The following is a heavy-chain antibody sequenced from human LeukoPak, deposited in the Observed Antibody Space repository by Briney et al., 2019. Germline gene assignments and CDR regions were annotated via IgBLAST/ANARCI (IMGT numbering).Heavy chain of an antibody. J-gene: IGHJ5*02. V-gene: IGHV4-30-2*01. D-gene: IGHD3-9*01. CDR1: GGSISSGGYS. CDR3: ARDTAYYDILTGYYGNWFDP. Sequence: PSQTLSLTCAVSGGSISSGGYSWSWIRQPPGKGLEWIGYIYHSGSTYYNPSLKSRVTISVDRSKNQFSLKLSSVTAADTAVYYCARDTAYYDILTGYYGNWFDPWGQGTLVTVSS. CDR2: IYHSGST.